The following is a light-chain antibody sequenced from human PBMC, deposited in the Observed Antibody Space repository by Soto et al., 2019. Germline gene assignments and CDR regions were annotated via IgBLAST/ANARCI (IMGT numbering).Light chain of an antibody. V-gene: IGKV3-15*01. CDR1: QSVGTT. J-gene: IGKJ4*01. CDR2: GAS. CDR3: QQYSTWLS. Sequence: EIVMTQSPATLSVSPGERVTLSCRASQSVGTTLAWYQQKPGQPPGLLIRGASTRATGIPDRFGGSGSGTEFTRTISSLQSEDFAVYYCQQYSTWLSFGGGTKVEIK.